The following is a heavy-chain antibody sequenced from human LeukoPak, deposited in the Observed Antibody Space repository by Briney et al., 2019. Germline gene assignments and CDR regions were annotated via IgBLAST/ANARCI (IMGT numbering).Heavy chain of an antibody. CDR2: INPDTGAT. D-gene: IGHD3-10*01. CDR3: TRSPTIVRGGIVNGLEYHYYMNV. V-gene: IGHV1-2*02. Sequence: ASVRVSCKASGYVFIDYYIHWVRWAPGQGLEWMGWINPDTGATNYAQQFQGRIIMTRATSINTAFMEIRGLRLDDTAVYYCTRSPTIVRGGIVNGLEYHYYMNVWGKGTSVTVS. J-gene: IGHJ6*03. CDR1: GYVFIDYY.